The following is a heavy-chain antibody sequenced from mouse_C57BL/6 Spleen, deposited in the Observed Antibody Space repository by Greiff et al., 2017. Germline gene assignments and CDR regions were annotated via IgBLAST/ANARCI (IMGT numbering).Heavy chain of an antibody. Sequence: VQLQQSGPELVKPGASVKISCKASGYAFSSSWMNWVKQRPGKGLEWIGRIYPGDGDTNYNGKFKGKATLTADKSSSTAYMQLSSLTSEDSAVYFCALTTVEWYFDVWGTGTTVTVSS. V-gene: IGHV1-82*01. CDR1: GYAFSSSW. D-gene: IGHD1-1*01. CDR3: ALTTVEWYFDV. CDR2: IYPGDGDT. J-gene: IGHJ1*03.